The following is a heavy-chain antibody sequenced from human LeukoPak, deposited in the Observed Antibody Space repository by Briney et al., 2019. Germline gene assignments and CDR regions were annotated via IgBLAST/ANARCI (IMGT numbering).Heavy chain of an antibody. CDR1: GGSFSGYY. V-gene: IGHV4-34*01. Sequence: SETLSLTCAVCGGSFSGYYWSWIRQPPGKGLEWIGEINHSGSTNYNPSLKSRVTISVDTSKNQFSLKLSSVTAADTAVYYCARADSSGYSMTYYFDYWGREPWSPSPQ. J-gene: IGHJ4*02. CDR2: INHSGST. D-gene: IGHD3-22*01. CDR3: ARADSSGYSMTYYFDY.